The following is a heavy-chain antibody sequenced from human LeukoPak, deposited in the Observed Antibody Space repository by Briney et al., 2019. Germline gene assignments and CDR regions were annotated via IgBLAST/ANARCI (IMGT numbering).Heavy chain of an antibody. CDR1: GFSFTNYG. CDR2: IRYDEGNK. D-gene: IGHD3-10*01. CDR3: ARDLQRFGEVPFDY. V-gene: IGHV3-30*02. J-gene: IGHJ4*02. Sequence: GGSLRLSCAASGFSFTNYGMHWVRQAPGKGLEWVAFIRYDEGNKYYADSVKGRFTISRDNSKNTLYLQMNSLRAEDTAVYYCARDLQRFGEVPFDYWGQGTLVTVSS.